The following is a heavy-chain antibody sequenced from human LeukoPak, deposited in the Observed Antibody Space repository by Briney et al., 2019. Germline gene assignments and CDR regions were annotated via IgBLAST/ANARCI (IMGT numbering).Heavy chain of an antibody. CDR1: GLILSSYC. D-gene: IGHD2-21*01. V-gene: IGHV3-21*05. Sequence: LSLPCAVCGLILSSYCLLWVRQAAPRGGVGVSYISGSSNYIYYADSVKGRFTLYSGNANNSLYLQMHSLRVEDTAVYYWERYESGDNDAFDIWGQGTMVTVSS. CDR3: ERYESGDNDAFDI. J-gene: IGHJ3*02. CDR2: ISGSSNYI.